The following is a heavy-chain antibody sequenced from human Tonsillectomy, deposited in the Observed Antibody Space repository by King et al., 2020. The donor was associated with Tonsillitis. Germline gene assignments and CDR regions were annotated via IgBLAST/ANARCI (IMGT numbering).Heavy chain of an antibody. V-gene: IGHV4-39*01. CDR2: IYYSGST. J-gene: IGHJ4*02. D-gene: IGHD1-20*01. Sequence: QLQESGPGLVKPSETLSLTCTVSGVSISSSSYYWGWIRQPPGNGLEWIGSIYYSGSTYYNPSLNSRVTISVDTSKNQFSLKLSSVTAADTAVYYCARHAYNWNPRGVRYFDYWGQGTLVTVSS. CDR3: ARHAYNWNPRGVRYFDY. CDR1: GVSISSSSYY.